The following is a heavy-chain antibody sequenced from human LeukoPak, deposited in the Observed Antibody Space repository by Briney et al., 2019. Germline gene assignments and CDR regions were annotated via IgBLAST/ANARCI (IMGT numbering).Heavy chain of an antibody. Sequence: RSETESLTCIVPNGSISGNYWSWTRQPPGKGLEWIGYIYSTGSTNYNPSLKSRVTISIDTSKKQLSLQLNSVTAGDTAVYFCAKGSGYWGFDSWGQRALVSVSS. D-gene: IGHD2-15*01. J-gene: IGHJ4*02. CDR3: AKGSGYWGFDS. CDR1: NGSISGNY. CDR2: IYSTGST. V-gene: IGHV4-4*08.